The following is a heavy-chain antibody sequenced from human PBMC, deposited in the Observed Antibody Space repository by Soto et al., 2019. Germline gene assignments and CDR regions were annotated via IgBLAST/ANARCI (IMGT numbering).Heavy chain of an antibody. CDR2: IIPILGIA. CDR3: ARGRIAAAGTDYYYYMDV. Sequence: SVKVSCKASGGTFSSYTISWVRQAPGQGLEWMGRIIPILGIANYAQKFQGRVTITADKSTSTAYMELSGLRSEDTAVYYCARGRIAAAGTDYYYYMDVWGKGTTVTVSS. V-gene: IGHV1-69*02. CDR1: GGTFSSYT. D-gene: IGHD6-13*01. J-gene: IGHJ6*03.